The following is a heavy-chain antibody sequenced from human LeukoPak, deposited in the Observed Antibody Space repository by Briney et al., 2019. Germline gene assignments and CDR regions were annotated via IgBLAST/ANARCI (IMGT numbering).Heavy chain of an antibody. D-gene: IGHD3-3*01. V-gene: IGHV3-30*02. J-gene: IGHJ4*02. Sequence: GGSLRLSCAASGFTFSNYGMHWVRQAPGKGLEWVAFIRYDGSNKYYADSVKGRFTISRDNSKNTLYLQMNSLRAEDTAVYYCAKFSYYDFWSGFDYWGQGTLVTVSS. CDR2: IRYDGSNK. CDR1: GFTFSNYG. CDR3: AKFSYYDFWSGFDY.